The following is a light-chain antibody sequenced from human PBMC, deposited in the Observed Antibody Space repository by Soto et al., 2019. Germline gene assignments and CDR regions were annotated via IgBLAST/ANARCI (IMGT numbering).Light chain of an antibody. CDR1: SSNIGSNY. V-gene: IGLV1-47*01. CDR2: RND. J-gene: IGLJ1*01. Sequence: QSVLTQPPSASGTPGQWVTISCSGSSSNIGSNYVYWYQQLPGTAPKLLIYRNDQRHSGVPDRFSGSKSGTYTSLAISGLRSEDEADYYCSAWDYRRSGPYVFGTGTKLTVL. CDR3: SAWDYRRSGPYV.